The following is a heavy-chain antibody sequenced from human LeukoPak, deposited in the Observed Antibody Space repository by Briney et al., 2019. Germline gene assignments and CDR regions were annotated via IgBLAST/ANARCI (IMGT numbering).Heavy chain of an antibody. V-gene: IGHV1-69*05. CDR3: AKTVGIAAAGKTYFDY. D-gene: IGHD6-13*01. J-gene: IGHJ4*02. CDR2: IIPIFGTA. CDR1: GGTFSSYA. Sequence: SVKVSCKASGGTFSSYAISWVRQAPGQGLEWMGGIIPIFGTANYAQKFQGRVTITTDESTSTAYMELSSLRSEDTAVYYCAKTVGIAAAGKTYFDYWGQGTLVTVSS.